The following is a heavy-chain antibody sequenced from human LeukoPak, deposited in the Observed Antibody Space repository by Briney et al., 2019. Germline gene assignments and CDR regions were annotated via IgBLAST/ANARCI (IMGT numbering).Heavy chain of an antibody. CDR3: ARALRLNVVVPAAIRPGFDY. Sequence: GGSLRLSCAASGFTFSSYSMNWVRQAPGKGLEWVSYISSSSSTIYYADSVKGRFTISRDNAKNSLYLQMNSLRAEDTAVYYCARALRLNVVVPAAIRPGFDYWGQGTLVTVSS. D-gene: IGHD2-2*02. CDR2: ISSSSSTI. CDR1: GFTFSSYS. V-gene: IGHV3-48*01. J-gene: IGHJ4*02.